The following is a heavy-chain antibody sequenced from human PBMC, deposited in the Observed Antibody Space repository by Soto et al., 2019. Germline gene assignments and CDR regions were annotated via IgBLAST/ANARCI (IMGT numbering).Heavy chain of an antibody. CDR2: ISTSGSSV. V-gene: IGHV3-48*03. J-gene: IGHJ4*02. CDR1: GFTFSSFE. Sequence: GGSLRLSCAASGFTFSSFEMNWVRQAPGKGLEWVSYISTSGSSVHHADSVKGRFTISRDNAKNSLYLQMNSLRAEDTAVYYCARVRVVANDYWGQGTLVTVSS. CDR3: ARVRVVANDY. D-gene: IGHD3-3*01.